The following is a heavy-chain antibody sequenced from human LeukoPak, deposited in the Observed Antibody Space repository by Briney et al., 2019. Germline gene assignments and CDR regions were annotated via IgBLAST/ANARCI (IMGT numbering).Heavy chain of an antibody. J-gene: IGHJ4*02. CDR1: GFTFSSYS. CDR3: ARDGHYYDSSGPVS. Sequence: GGSLRLSCAASGFTFSSYSMNWVRQAPGKGLEWVSYISSSSSTIYYADSMKGRFTISRDNAKNSLYLQINSLRAEDTAVYYCARDGHYYDSSGPVSWGQGTLVTVSS. D-gene: IGHD3-22*01. CDR2: ISSSSSTI. V-gene: IGHV3-48*01.